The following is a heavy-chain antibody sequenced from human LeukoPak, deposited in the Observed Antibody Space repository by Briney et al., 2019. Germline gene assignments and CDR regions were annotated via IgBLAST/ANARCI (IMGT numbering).Heavy chain of an antibody. CDR3: ARVSRGFGELGFDY. Sequence: GGSLRLSCAASGFTFSDYYMSWVRQAPGKGLEWVSVIHSGGSTYYADSVKGRFTISRHNSKNTLYLQKNSLRAEDTAVYYCARVSRGFGELGFDYWGQGTLVTVSS. CDR2: IHSGGST. CDR1: GFTFSDYY. J-gene: IGHJ4*02. V-gene: IGHV3-53*04. D-gene: IGHD3-10*01.